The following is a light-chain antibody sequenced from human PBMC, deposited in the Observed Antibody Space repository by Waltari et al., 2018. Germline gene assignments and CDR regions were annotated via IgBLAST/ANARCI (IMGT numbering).Light chain of an antibody. CDR2: QAS. Sequence: DIQMTQSPSTLSAFVGDRVPITCRASQSTGIWLAWFQQKPGKAPKLLIYQASILESGVPSRFSGSGSGTEFTLTITSLQPDDFATYYCQQYNNYPWNFGPGTRLEIK. V-gene: IGKV1-5*03. CDR3: QQYNNYPWN. CDR1: QSTGIW. J-gene: IGKJ2*01.